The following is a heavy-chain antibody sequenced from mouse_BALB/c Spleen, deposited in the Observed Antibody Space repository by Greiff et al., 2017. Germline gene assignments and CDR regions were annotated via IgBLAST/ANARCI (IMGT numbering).Heavy chain of an antibody. CDR3: ARDKGHDY. CDR1: GFTFTDYY. V-gene: IGHV7-3*02. J-gene: IGHJ2*01. Sequence: EVMLVESGGGLVQPGGSLRLSCATSGFTFTDYYMSWVRQPPGKALEWLGFIRNKANGYTTEYSASVKGRFTISRDNSQSILYLQMNTLRAEDSATYYRARDKGHDYWGQGTTLTVSS. CDR2: IRNKANGYTT.